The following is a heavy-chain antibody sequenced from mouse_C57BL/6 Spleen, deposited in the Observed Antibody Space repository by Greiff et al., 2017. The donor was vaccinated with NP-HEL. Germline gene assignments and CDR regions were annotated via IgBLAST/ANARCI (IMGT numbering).Heavy chain of an antibody. CDR3: ARDYYGSRGGFAY. V-gene: IGHV1-54*01. CDR1: GYAFTNYL. D-gene: IGHD1-1*01. CDR2: INPGSGGT. Sequence: QVQLQQSGAELVRPGTSVKVSCKASGYAFTNYLIEWVKQRPGQGLEWIGVINPGSGGTNYNEKFKGKATLTADKSSSTAYMQLSSLTSEDSAVYFCARDYYGSRGGFAYWDQGTLVTVSA. J-gene: IGHJ3*01.